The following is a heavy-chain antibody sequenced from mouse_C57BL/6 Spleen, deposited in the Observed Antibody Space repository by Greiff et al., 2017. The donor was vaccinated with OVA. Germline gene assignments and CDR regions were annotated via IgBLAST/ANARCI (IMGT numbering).Heavy chain of an antibody. CDR3: VIYDGYYGGY. Sequence: VQLQESAAELVKPGASVKLSCKASGYTFTSYWMHWVKQRPGQGLEWIGMIHPNSGSTNYNEKFNSKATLTVDKSSSTAYMQLSSLTSEDSAVYYCVIYDGYYGGYWGQGTTLTVSS. CDR1: GYTFTSYW. J-gene: IGHJ2*01. CDR2: IHPNSGST. D-gene: IGHD2-3*01. V-gene: IGHV1-64*01.